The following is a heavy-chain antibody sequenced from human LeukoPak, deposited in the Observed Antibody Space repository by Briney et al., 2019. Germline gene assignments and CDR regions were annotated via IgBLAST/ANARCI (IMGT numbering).Heavy chain of an antibody. CDR1: GFTFSSYS. Sequence: GGSLRLSCAASGFTFSSYSMNWVRQAPGKGLEWVSSISSSSSYIYYADSVKGRFTISRDNAKNSLYLQMNSLRAEDTAVYYCARDRVSYYYDSGGYYYVEGGYYFDYWGQGTLVTVSS. V-gene: IGHV3-21*01. D-gene: IGHD3-22*01. CDR2: ISSSSSYI. J-gene: IGHJ4*02. CDR3: ARDRVSYYYDSGGYYYVEGGYYFDY.